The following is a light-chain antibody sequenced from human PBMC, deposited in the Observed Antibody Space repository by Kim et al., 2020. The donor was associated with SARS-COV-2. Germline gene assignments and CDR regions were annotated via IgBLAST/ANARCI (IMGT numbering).Light chain of an antibody. CDR3: NSRDSSGNHLV. J-gene: IGLJ3*02. V-gene: IGLV3-19*01. CDR2: GKN. Sequence: SSELTQDPAVSVALGQTVRITCQGDSLRSYYASWYQQKPGQAPVLVIYGKNNRPSGIPDRFSGSSSGNTASLTITGAQADDEADSYCNSRDSSGNHLVFG. CDR1: SLRSYY.